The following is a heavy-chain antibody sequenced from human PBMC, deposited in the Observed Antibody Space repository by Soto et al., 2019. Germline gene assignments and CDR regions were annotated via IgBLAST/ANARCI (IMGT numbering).Heavy chain of an antibody. CDR1: GDSISRWY. Sequence: SETLSLTCRVCGDSISRWYPNWIRQPPGKGLEWIGYVHYSGSTNYSPSLKSRVTISQDTSKNQFSLKLSSVTAADTAVYYCARDLGENSSWFYPWGQGTLVTAPQ. D-gene: IGHD6-6*01. CDR2: VHYSGST. J-gene: IGHJ5*02. V-gene: IGHV4-59*01. CDR3: ARDLGENSSWFYP.